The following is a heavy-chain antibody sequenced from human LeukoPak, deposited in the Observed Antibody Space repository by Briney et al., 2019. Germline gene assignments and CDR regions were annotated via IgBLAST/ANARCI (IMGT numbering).Heavy chain of an antibody. CDR3: ARHYYDYVWGSYGIDY. J-gene: IGHJ4*02. Sequence: PGESLKISCKGSGYNFTTYWIGWVRQMPGKGLEWMGIIYPVDSKTRYSPSFQGQVTISADKSISTAYLQWSSLSDTDTAMYYCARHYYDYVWGSYGIDYWGQGTLVTVSS. CDR1: GYNFTTYW. V-gene: IGHV5-51*01. CDR2: IYPVDSKT. D-gene: IGHD3-16*01.